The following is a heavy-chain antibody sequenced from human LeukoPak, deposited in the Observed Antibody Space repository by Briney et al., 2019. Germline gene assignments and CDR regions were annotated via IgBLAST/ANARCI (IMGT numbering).Heavy chain of an antibody. CDR1: GYTFTGYY. V-gene: IGHV1-2*02. Sequence: GASVKVSCKASGYTFTGYYMHWVRQAPGQGLEWMGWINPNSGGTNYAQKFQGRVTMTRDTSISTAYMELSRLRSDDTAVYYCARVVVVMPDYFDYWGQGTLVTVSS. CDR2: INPNSGGT. D-gene: IGHD3-22*01. CDR3: ARVVVVMPDYFDY. J-gene: IGHJ4*02.